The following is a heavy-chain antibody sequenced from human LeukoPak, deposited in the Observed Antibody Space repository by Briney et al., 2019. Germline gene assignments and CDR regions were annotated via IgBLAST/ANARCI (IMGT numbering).Heavy chain of an antibody. D-gene: IGHD2-15*01. V-gene: IGHV3-23*01. CDR2: ISGSGGST. CDR1: GFTFSSYA. Sequence: GGSLRLSCAASGFTFSSYAMSWVRQAPGKGLEWVSAISGSGGSTYYADSVKGRFTISRDNSKNTLYLQMNSLRAEDTAVYYCAKERARYCSGGSCRPPNLDYWGQGTLVTVSS. CDR3: AKERARYCSGGSCRPPNLDY. J-gene: IGHJ4*02.